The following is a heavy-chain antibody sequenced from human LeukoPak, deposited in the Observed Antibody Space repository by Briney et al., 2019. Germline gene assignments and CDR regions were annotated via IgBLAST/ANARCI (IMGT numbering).Heavy chain of an antibody. Sequence: SETLSLTCTVSGYSISSGYYWGWIRQPPGKGLEWIGYIYYSGSTYYNPSLKSRVTISVDTSKNQFSLKLSSVTAADTAVYYCARVSVRDYDFWSGYYNYWGQGTLVTVSS. D-gene: IGHD3-3*01. V-gene: IGHV4-38-2*02. J-gene: IGHJ4*02. CDR3: ARVSVRDYDFWSGYYNY. CDR2: IYYSGST. CDR1: GYSISSGYY.